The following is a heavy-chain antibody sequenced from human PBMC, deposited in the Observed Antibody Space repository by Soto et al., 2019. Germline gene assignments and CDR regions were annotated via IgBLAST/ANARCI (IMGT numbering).Heavy chain of an antibody. D-gene: IGHD2-8*02. J-gene: IGHJ4*02. CDR2: ISYDGSNK. Sequence: GGSLRLSCAASGFTFSSYGMHWVRQAPGKGLEWVAVISYDGSNKYYADSVKGRFTISRDNSKNTLYLQMNSLRAEDTAVYYCAKVPGTGVDYWGQGTLVTV. CDR3: AKVPGTGVDY. CDR1: GFTFSSYG. V-gene: IGHV3-30*18.